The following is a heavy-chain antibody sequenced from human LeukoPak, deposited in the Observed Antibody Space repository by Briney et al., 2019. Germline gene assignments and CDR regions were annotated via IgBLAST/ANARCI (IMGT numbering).Heavy chain of an antibody. V-gene: IGHV3-48*01. Sequence: PGGSLRLSCAASGFAFNTYSMNWVRQAPGKGREWVSYIRSDSTIINYAESVKGRFTISRDNAKNSLYLQMNSLRAEDTAVYFCARVQAGKWDFDFWGQGTLVTVS. CDR2: IRSDSTII. CDR3: ARVQAGKWDFDF. CDR1: GFAFNTYS. D-gene: IGHD2-8*01. J-gene: IGHJ4*02.